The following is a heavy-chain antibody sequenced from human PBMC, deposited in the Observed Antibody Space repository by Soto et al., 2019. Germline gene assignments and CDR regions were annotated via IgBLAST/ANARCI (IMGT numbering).Heavy chain of an antibody. CDR3: ARRAWSSSSDFDY. J-gene: IGHJ4*02. V-gene: IGHV4-59*08. Sequence: SETLSLTCTVSGGSISSDYWSWIRQPPGKGLEWIGYIYYSGSTNYNPSLKSRVTISVDTSKNQFSLKLSSVTAADTAVYYCARRAWSSSSDFDYWGQGTLVTVSS. D-gene: IGHD6-6*01. CDR1: GGSISSDY. CDR2: IYYSGST.